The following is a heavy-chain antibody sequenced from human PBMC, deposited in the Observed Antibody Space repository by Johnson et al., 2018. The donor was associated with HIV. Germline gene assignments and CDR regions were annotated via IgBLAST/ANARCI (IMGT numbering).Heavy chain of an antibody. J-gene: IGHJ3*02. CDR1: GFTFSRYG. V-gene: IGHV3-30*19. Sequence: QVQLVESGGGVVQVGRSLRLSCEASGFTFSRYGMHWVRQAPGKGLEWVAVISYDGSNKYYTDSVKGRFTISRDNSKNTLCLQMNSLRAEDTAVYYCARDFPSPLDAFDIWGQGTMVTVSS. CDR2: ISYDGSNK. CDR3: ARDFPSPLDAFDI.